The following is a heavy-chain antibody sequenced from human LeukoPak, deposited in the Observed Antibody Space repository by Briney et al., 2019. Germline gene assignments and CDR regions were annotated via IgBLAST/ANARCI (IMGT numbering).Heavy chain of an antibody. CDR3: ARDRASSGPNWFDP. J-gene: IGHJ5*02. CDR2: IYTSGST. Sequence: SETLSLTCTVSGGSISSYYWSWIRQPAGKGLEWIGRIYTSGSTNYNPSLKSRVTMSVDTSKNQFSLKLSSVTAADTAVYYCARDRASSGPNWFDPWGQGTLVTVSS. D-gene: IGHD3-22*01. CDR1: GGSISSYY. V-gene: IGHV4-4*07.